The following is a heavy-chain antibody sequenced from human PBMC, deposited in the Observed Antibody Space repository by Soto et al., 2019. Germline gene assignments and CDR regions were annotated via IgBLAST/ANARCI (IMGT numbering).Heavy chain of an antibody. V-gene: IGHV1-46*01. CDR1: GYTFTSYY. D-gene: IGHD6-13*01. CDR3: AREREAAAGAFDI. Sequence: QVQLVQSGAEVKKPGASVKVSCKASGYTFTSYYMHWVRQAPGQGLEWMGIINPSGGSTSYAQKFQGRVTMTRDTSTSTVYMELSSLRSEDMAVYYCAREREAAAGAFDIWGQGTMVTVSS. CDR2: INPSGGST. J-gene: IGHJ3*02.